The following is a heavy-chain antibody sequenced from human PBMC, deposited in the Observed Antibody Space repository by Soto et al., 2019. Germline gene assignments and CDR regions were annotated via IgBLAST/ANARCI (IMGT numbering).Heavy chain of an antibody. Sequence: PGGSLRLSCAASGFTFSSYWMHWVRQAPGKGLVWVSRINSDGSSTSYADSVKGRFTISRDNSKNTLYLQMNSLRAEDTAVYYCARDTIVGASYYYYGMDVWGQGTTVTVSS. J-gene: IGHJ6*02. CDR1: GFTFSSYW. CDR2: INSDGSST. V-gene: IGHV3-74*01. D-gene: IGHD1-26*01. CDR3: ARDTIVGASYYYYGMDV.